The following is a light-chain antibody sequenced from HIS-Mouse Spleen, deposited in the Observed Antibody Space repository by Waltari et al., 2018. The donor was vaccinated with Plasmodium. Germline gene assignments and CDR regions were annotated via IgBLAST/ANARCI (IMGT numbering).Light chain of an antibody. CDR3: QVWDSSSDHVV. Sequence: SYVLTQPPSVSVAPGKTARITCGGNNIGSKSVHWYQQKPGQAPVLVVYDDSDRPSGIPGLLSGSNSGNTATLTISRVEAGDEADYYCQVWDSSSDHVVFGGGTKLTVL. CDR2: DDS. V-gene: IGLV3-21*03. J-gene: IGLJ2*01. CDR1: NIGSKS.